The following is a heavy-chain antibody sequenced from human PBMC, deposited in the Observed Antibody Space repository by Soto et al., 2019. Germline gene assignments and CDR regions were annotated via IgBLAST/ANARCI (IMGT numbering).Heavy chain of an antibody. CDR1: GGSISSRSYY. Sequence: SETLSLTCTVSGGSISSRSYYWGWIRQPPGKGLEWIGSIYYSGSTYYNPSLKSRVTISVDTSKNQFSLKLSSVTAADTAVYYCARHLGYWSGGSCYSHYYYYYYMDVWGKVTTVT. CDR2: IYYSGST. CDR3: ARHLGYWSGGSCYSHYYYYYYMDV. J-gene: IGHJ6*03. D-gene: IGHD2-15*01. V-gene: IGHV4-39*01.